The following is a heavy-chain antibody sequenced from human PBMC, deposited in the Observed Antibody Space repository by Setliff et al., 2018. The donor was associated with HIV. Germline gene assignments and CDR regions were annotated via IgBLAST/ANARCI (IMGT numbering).Heavy chain of an antibody. CDR1: GGSFSNYY. CDR3: ARHTVFVRYFDH. Sequence: PSETLSLTCAVYGGSFSNYYWSWLRQPPGKGLEWIGEINHSGSTNYNPSLKSRVTISVDTSKNQFSLKLSSATAADTAVYYCARHTVFVRYFDHWGQGMLVTVSS. V-gene: IGHV4-34*01. CDR2: INHSGST. J-gene: IGHJ4*02. D-gene: IGHD2-2*02.